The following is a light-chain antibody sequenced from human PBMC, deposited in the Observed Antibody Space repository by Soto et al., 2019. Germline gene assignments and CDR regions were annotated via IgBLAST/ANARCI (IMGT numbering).Light chain of an antibody. CDR2: DVS. CDR3: SSYANSDTVI. CDR1: SSDVGTYNF. J-gene: IGLJ2*01. V-gene: IGLV2-14*01. Sequence: QSALTQPASVSGSPGQSITISCTRTSSDVGTYNFVSWYRQHPVKAPILIIFDVSSRPSGISNRFSGSKSGNTASLTISGVQAEDEADYYCSSYANSDTVIFGGGTKLTVL.